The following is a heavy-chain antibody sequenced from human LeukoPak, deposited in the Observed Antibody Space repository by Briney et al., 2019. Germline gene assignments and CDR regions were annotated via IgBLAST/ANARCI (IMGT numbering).Heavy chain of an antibody. CDR2: IKSKTDGGTT. V-gene: IGHV3-15*01. CDR3: TTEVADY. Sequence: GGSLRLSCAASGFTFSNAWMSWVRQAPGKGLEWVGCIKSKTDGGTTDYAAPVKGRFTISRDDSINTLYLQMNSLKTEDTAVYYCTTEVADYWGQGTWSPSPQ. CDR1: GFTFSNAW. J-gene: IGHJ4*02.